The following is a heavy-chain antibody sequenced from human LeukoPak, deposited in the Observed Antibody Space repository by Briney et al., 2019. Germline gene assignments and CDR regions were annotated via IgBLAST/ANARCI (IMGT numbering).Heavy chain of an antibody. J-gene: IGHJ4*02. CDR1: GFTFGDYA. D-gene: IGHD3-10*01. Sequence: PGRSLRLSCTASGFTFGDYAMSWFRQAPGKGLEWVGFIRSKAYGGTTEYAASVEGRFTISRDDSKSIAYLQMNSLKTEDTAVYYCTRPYYGSGSYYDYFDYWGQGTLVTVSS. V-gene: IGHV3-49*03. CDR3: TRPYYGSGSYYDYFDY. CDR2: IRSKAYGGTT.